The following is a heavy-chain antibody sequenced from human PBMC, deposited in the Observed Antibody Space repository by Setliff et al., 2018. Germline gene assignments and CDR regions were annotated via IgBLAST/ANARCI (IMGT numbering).Heavy chain of an antibody. CDR1: GYTFTSYY. Sequence: ASVKVSCKASGYTFTSYYIHWVRQAPGQGPEWMGIINARDGTTTYAQKFQGRVTMTRDTSTSTVYMQLSRLRSDDTAVYYCARALGATITHFDYWGQGTLVTVSS. J-gene: IGHJ4*02. CDR3: ARALGATITHFDY. CDR2: INARDGTT. V-gene: IGHV1-46*01. D-gene: IGHD1-26*01.